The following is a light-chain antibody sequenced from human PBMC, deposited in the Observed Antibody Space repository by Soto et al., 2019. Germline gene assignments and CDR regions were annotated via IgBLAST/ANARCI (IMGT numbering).Light chain of an antibody. J-gene: IGLJ2*01. CDR3: QAWDRSTRV. CDR2: QDS. CDR1: KLGDKY. Sequence: SYELTQPPSVSVSPGQTASITCSGDKLGDKYACWYQQKPGQSPVLVIYQDSKRPSGIPERFSGSNSGNTATLTISGTQAMDEADYYCQAWDRSTRVLGGGTKLTVL. V-gene: IGLV3-1*01.